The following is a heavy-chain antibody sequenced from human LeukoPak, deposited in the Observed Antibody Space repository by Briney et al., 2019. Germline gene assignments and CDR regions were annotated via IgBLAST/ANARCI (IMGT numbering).Heavy chain of an antibody. Sequence: PSETLSLTCTVSGYSISSGYYWGWIRQPPGKELELIGSIHHSEATYYNPSLQSRFTISVDTSKNQFSLKLNSVNPEDTAVCYCARVGGGSDPYYAMDVWGQGTTVTVSS. D-gene: IGHD2-15*01. CDR3: ARVGGGSDPYYAMDV. V-gene: IGHV4-38-2*02. CDR2: IHHSEAT. CDR1: GYSISSGYY. J-gene: IGHJ6*02.